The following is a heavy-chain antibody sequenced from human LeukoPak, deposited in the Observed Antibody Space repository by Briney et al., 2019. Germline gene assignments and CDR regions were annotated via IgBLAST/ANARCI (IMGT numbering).Heavy chain of an antibody. D-gene: IGHD6-6*01. Sequence: PSETLSLTCTVSGGSISSGDYYWTWIRQHPGKGLEWIGYIYYSGSTDYNPSLKSRVIISIDTSDNQFSLKVSSVTAADTAVYYCARAQYSSSYVDYWGQGTLVTVPS. J-gene: IGHJ4*02. CDR1: GGSISSGDYY. CDR2: IYYSGST. CDR3: ARAQYSSSYVDY. V-gene: IGHV4-31*03.